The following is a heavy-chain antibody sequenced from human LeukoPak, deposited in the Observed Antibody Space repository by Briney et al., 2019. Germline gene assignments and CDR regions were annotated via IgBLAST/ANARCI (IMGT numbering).Heavy chain of an antibody. CDR3: ARDLDDYNGLPPFFQH. Sequence: GGSLRLSCAVSGFAFGSEAMSWVRQSPARGLEWVASISPGGGTTYYADYVKGRFTISRDNSKNTLYLRMNSLRAEDTAVYYCARDLDDYNGLPPFFQHWGQGTLVSVSS. CDR2: ISPGGGTT. J-gene: IGHJ1*01. CDR1: GFAFGSEA. D-gene: IGHD5-24*01. V-gene: IGHV3-23*01.